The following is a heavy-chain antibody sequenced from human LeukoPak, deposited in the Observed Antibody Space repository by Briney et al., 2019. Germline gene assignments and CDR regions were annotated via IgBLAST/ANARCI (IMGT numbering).Heavy chain of an antibody. CDR1: GGTFSSYA. CDR3: ARDEGRGSSFPVDV. D-gene: IGHD6-6*01. Sequence: SVKVSCKASGGTFSSYAISWVRQAPGQGLEWMGGIIPILGTANYAQKFQGRVTITTDESTSTAYMELSSLRSEDTAVYYCARDEGRGSSFPVDVWGKGTTVTVSS. CDR2: IIPILGTA. J-gene: IGHJ6*04. V-gene: IGHV1-69*05.